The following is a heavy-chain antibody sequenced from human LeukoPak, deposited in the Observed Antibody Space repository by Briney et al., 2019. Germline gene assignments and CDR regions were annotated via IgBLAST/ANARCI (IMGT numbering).Heavy chain of an antibody. CDR2: IYSGGST. CDR3: AKCSTSAYTTGWCNWIDP. Sequence: GGSLRLSCVASGLTVSSNYMSWVRQAPGKGLEWVSGIYSGGSTKYTDSVKGRFTISRDISENTVYLQMNSLRSEDSAVYYCAKCSTSAYTTGWCNWIDPWGQGTLVTVSS. D-gene: IGHD6-19*01. J-gene: IGHJ5*02. V-gene: IGHV3-53*01. CDR1: GLTVSSNY.